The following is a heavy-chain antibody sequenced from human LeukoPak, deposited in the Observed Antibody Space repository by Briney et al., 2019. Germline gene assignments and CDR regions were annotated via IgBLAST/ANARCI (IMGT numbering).Heavy chain of an antibody. CDR2: IYSSGST. V-gene: IGHV4-39*07. D-gene: IGHD3-10*01. CDR1: GASISSGSNY. J-gene: IGHJ5*02. Sequence: KASETLSLTCSVSGASISSGSNYWGWIRQPPGKTLEWIGSIYSSGSTYYNSSLQSRIIIIIDTPKNHFSLTLSSVTAADTAVYYCARAEGGLWFGELLSGWFDPWGQGTLVTVSS. CDR3: ARAEGGLWFGELLSGWFDP.